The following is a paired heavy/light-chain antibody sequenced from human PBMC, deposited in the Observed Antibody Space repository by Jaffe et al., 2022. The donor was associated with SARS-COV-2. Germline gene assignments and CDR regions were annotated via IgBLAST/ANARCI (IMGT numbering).Light chain of an antibody. J-gene: IGKJ1*01. V-gene: IGKV1-5*03. CDR1: QRINNL. CDR2: MAS. Sequence: DIQMTQSPSTLSASVGDRVTITCRASQRINNLLAWYQQKPGKAPKVLIYMASNLESGVPSRFSGGGSGTEFTLTISSLQPDDFATYYCQQYSSYSTFGQGTKVEIK. CDR3: QQYSSYST.
Heavy chain of an antibody. CDR2: IHYRGST. CDR1: GDSTTSYF. CDR3: ARGDSGWYYFDY. Sequence: QVQLRESGPGMVKPSETLSLTCAVSGDSTTSYFWSWIRQPPGKGLEWIAYIHYRGSTSYNPSLKSRVTISVDTSKNQFSLKLTSVTAADTAVYYCARGDSGWYYFDYWGQGTPVTVSS. V-gene: IGHV4-59*01. J-gene: IGHJ4*02. D-gene: IGHD6-19*01.